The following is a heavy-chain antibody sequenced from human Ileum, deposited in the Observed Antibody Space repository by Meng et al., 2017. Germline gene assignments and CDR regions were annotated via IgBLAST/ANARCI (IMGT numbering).Heavy chain of an antibody. V-gene: IGHV4-61*08. CDR3: ARDHWGSLDY. Sequence: QGQAQESGPGLVRPSETLSLICTVSGGSVSSAGYQWGWIRQPPGKGLEWIGYTSTNYNPSLKSRVTISLDTSKNQFSLKLSSVTAADTAVYYCARDHWGSLDYWGQGILVTVSS. D-gene: IGHD7-27*01. CDR1: GGSVSSAGYQ. CDR2: TST. J-gene: IGHJ4*02.